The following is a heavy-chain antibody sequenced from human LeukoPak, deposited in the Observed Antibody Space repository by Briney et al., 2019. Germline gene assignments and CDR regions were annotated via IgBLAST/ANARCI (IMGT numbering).Heavy chain of an antibody. J-gene: IGHJ5*02. CDR1: GFTFSSYS. CDR3: AKGLRGLPLYNWFDP. V-gene: IGHV3-23*01. D-gene: IGHD5-18*01. CDR2: ISGSGGST. Sequence: QPGGSLRLSCAASGFTFSSYSMNWVRQAPGKGLEWVSAISGSGGSTYYADSVKGRFTISRDNSKNTLYLQMNSLRAEDTAVYYCAKGLRGLPLYNWFDPWGQGTLVTVSS.